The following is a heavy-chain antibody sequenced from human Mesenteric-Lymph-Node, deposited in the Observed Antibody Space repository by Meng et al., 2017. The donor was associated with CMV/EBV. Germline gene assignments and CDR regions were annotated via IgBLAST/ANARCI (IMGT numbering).Heavy chain of an antibody. D-gene: IGHD1-26*01. V-gene: IGHV1-8*02. CDR2: MNPNSGNT. J-gene: IGHJ4*02. Sequence: ASAKVSCKASGYSFSSYDINWVRQATGQGLEWMGWMNPNSGNTGYAQKFQGRVTMTRNTSISTAYMELTSLRPEDTAVYYCARGPGSGSYSRGYWGQGTLVTVSS. CDR1: GYSFSSYD. CDR3: ARGPGSGSYSRGY.